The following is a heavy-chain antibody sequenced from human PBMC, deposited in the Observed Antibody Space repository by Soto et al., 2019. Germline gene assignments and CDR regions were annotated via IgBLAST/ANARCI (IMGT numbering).Heavy chain of an antibody. D-gene: IGHD5-12*01. CDR2: INPNSGGT. CDR3: ARDFHSGYPEYSFDY. Sequence: ASVKVSCKASGYTFTGYYMHWVRQAPGQGLEWMGWINPNSGGTNYAQKFQGWVTMTRDTSISTAYMELSRLRSDDTAVYYCARDFHSGYPEYSFDYWGQGTWVTAST. J-gene: IGHJ4*02. V-gene: IGHV1-2*04. CDR1: GYTFTGYY.